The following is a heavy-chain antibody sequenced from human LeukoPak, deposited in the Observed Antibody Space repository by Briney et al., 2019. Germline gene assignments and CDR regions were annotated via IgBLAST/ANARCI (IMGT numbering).Heavy chain of an antibody. Sequence: SETLSLTCTVSGGSISSDTSYWSWIRQPPGKGLEWIGEINHSGSTNYNPSLKSRVTISVDTSKNQFSLKLSSVTAADTAVYYCARLLGYGSGSYPGWGQGTLVTVSS. CDR2: INHSGST. CDR1: GGSISSDTSY. V-gene: IGHV4-39*07. CDR3: ARLLGYGSGSYPG. J-gene: IGHJ4*02. D-gene: IGHD3-10*01.